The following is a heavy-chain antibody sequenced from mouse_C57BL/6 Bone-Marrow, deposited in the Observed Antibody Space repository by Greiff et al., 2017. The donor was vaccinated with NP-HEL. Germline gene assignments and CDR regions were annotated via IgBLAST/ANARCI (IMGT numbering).Heavy chain of an antibody. Sequence: VQLQQPGAELVMPGASVKLSCKASGYTFTSYWMHWVKQRPGQGLEWIGEIDPSDSYTNYNQKFKGKSTLTVDKSSSTAYMQLSSLTSEDSAVYYCARRAMVTTRDAMDYWGQGTSVTVSS. J-gene: IGHJ4*01. CDR2: IDPSDSYT. CDR1: GYTFTSYW. D-gene: IGHD2-2*01. CDR3: ARRAMVTTRDAMDY. V-gene: IGHV1-69*01.